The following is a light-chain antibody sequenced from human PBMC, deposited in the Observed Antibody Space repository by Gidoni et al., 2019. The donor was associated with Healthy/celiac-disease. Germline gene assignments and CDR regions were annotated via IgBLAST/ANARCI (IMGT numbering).Light chain of an antibody. CDR3: QQSYSIPYT. J-gene: IGKJ2*01. Sequence: DIQMTQSPSSLSASVGDRVTITGRASQSISSYLNWYQQKPGKAPKLLIYAASSLQSGVPSRFSGSGSGTDFTLTISSLQPEDFATYYCQQSYSIPYTFGQGTKLEIK. CDR1: QSISSY. V-gene: IGKV1-39*01. CDR2: AAS.